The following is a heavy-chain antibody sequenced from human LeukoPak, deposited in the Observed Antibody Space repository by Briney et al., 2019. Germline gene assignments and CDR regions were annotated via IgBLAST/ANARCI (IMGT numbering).Heavy chain of an antibody. CDR2: INSGGSST. Sequence: GGSLRLSCAASGFTFRGYWMHWVRQAPGKGLVWVSRINSGGSSTIYAYSVKGRLTISRDNAKNTLYLQMNSLRAEDTAVYYCARGYFYYYMDVWGKGTTVTVS. V-gene: IGHV3-74*01. J-gene: IGHJ6*03. CDR1: GFTFRGYW. CDR3: ARGYFYYYMDV.